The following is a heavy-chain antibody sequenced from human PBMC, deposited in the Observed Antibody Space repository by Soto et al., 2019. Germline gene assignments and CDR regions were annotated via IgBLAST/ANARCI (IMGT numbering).Heavy chain of an antibody. V-gene: IGHV1-46*01. CDR3: ARGGTQPPHYYGMDV. CDR2: INPSGGST. Sequence: ASVKVSCKASGYTFTSYYMHWVRQAPGQGLEWMGIINPSGGSTSYAQKFQGRVTMTRDTSTSTVYMELSSLRSEDTAVYYCARGGTQPPHYYGMDVWGQGTTVTVSS. J-gene: IGHJ6*02. CDR1: GYTFTSYY. D-gene: IGHD1-1*01.